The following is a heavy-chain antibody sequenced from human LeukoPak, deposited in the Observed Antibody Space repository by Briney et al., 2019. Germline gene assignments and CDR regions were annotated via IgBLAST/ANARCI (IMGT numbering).Heavy chain of an antibody. CDR2: IYYSGST. CDR1: GGSISSGGYY. CDR3: ARDGHHYGVDY. V-gene: IGHV4-31*03. Sequence: SETLSLTCTVSGGSISSGGYYWSWIRQHPGKGLEWIGYIYYSGSTYYNPSLKSRVTIPVDTSKNQFSLKLSSVTAADRAVYYCARDGHHYGVDYWGQGTLVTVSS. D-gene: IGHD4/OR15-4a*01. J-gene: IGHJ4*02.